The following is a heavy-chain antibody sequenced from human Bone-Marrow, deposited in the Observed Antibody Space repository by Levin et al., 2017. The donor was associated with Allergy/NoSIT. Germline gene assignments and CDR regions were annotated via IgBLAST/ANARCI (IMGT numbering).Heavy chain of an antibody. Sequence: SQTLSLTCTVSGGSISSSSYYWGWIRQPPGKGLEWIGSIYYSGSTYYNPSLKSRVTISVDTSKNQFSLKLSSVTAADTAVYYCARRADGSGSSTLNYYYYMDVWGKGTTVTVSS. CDR3: ARRADGSGSSTLNYYYYMDV. CDR2: IYYSGST. V-gene: IGHV4-39*01. D-gene: IGHD3-10*01. J-gene: IGHJ6*03. CDR1: GGSISSSSYY.